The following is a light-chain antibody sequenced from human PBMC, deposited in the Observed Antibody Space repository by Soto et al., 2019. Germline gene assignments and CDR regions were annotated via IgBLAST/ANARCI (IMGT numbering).Light chain of an antibody. J-gene: IGLJ1*01. V-gene: IGLV2-8*01. CDR3: SSYAGSNNFV. CDR2: EVS. Sequence: QSALTQPPSASGSPGPSVTISCTGTSSDVGGYNYVSWYQQHPGKAPKLMIYEVSKRPSGGPDRFSGSKSGNTASLTVSGLQAEDEADYYCSSYAGSNNFVFGTETKVTVL. CDR1: SSDVGGYNY.